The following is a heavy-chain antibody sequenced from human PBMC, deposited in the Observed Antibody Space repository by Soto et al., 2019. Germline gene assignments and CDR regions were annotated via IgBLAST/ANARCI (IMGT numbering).Heavy chain of an antibody. D-gene: IGHD6-6*01. CDR2: IIPITGTA. V-gene: IGHV1-69*13. J-gene: IGHJ4*02. CDR3: ASGPSIAARNY. Sequence: ASVKVSCKASGYTFTNYAISWVRQAPGQGLEWMGGIIPITGTANYAQKFQGRVTITADESTSTAYMELSSLRSEDTAVYYCASGPSIAARNYWGQGTLVTVSS. CDR1: GYTFTNYA.